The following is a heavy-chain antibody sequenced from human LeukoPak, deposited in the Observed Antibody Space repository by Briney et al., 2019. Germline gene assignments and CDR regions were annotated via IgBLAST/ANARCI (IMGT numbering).Heavy chain of an antibody. Sequence: GGSLRLSCAASGFTFSSYYMNWVRQAPGKGLEWVSSISNSRSYIYYADSVKGRFTISRDNAKNSLYLQMNSLRAEDTAVYYCARVASSGYYTAFDIWGQGTMVTVSS. CDR3: ARVASSGYYTAFDI. CDR1: GFTFSSYY. J-gene: IGHJ3*02. D-gene: IGHD3-22*01. V-gene: IGHV3-21*01. CDR2: ISNSRSYI.